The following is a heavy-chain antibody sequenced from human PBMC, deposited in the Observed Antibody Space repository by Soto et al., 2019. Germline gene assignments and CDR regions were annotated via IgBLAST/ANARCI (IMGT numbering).Heavy chain of an antibody. V-gene: IGHV3-30*04. Sequence: QVQLVESGGGMVQPGTSLRLSCAASGFTFNSLSLHWVRQRPDKGLEWVAVISHDGRVTFYADFVKGRFTVSRDNSKNTIYLQVNSLRADATAVYYCAREPYGDSQYFDYWGQGTLVTVSS. D-gene: IGHD2-21*02. CDR3: AREPYGDSQYFDY. CDR1: GFTFNSLS. CDR2: ISHDGRVT. J-gene: IGHJ4*02.